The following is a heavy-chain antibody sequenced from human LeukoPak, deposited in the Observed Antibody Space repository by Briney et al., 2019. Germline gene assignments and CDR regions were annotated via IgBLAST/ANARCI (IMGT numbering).Heavy chain of an antibody. J-gene: IGHJ5*02. D-gene: IGHD6-13*01. Sequence: SETLSLTCTVSGGSISSYYWSWIRQPAGKGLEWIGRIYTSGSTNYNPPLKSRVTMSVDTSKNQFSLKLSSVTAADTAVYYCARDRRYSSSWYWFDPWGQGTLVTVSA. CDR2: IYTSGST. V-gene: IGHV4-4*07. CDR1: GGSISSYY. CDR3: ARDRRYSSSWYWFDP.